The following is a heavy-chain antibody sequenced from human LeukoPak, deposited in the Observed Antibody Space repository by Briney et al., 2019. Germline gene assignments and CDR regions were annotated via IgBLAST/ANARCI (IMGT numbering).Heavy chain of an antibody. D-gene: IGHD3-22*01. J-gene: IGHJ4*02. CDR2: TRNKENSYTT. CDR3: ARGFYFDTSGLDH. CDR1: GFSFSDPT. V-gene: IGHV3-72*01. Sequence: GGSLRLSCEAPGFSFSDPTLDWVRRAPGKGWGGVGRTRNKENSYTTEYASSVKGRFTISRDVSKNSLYLQMNSLKIEDTAVYYCARGFYFDTSGLDHWGQGTLVTVSS.